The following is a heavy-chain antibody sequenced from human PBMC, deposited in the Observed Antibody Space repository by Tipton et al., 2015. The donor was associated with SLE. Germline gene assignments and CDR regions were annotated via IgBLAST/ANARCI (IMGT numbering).Heavy chain of an antibody. CDR3: ARGRRPQIRYFDGPKGAFFDS. J-gene: IGHJ4*02. CDR1: GGSFNGHY. D-gene: IGHD3-9*01. Sequence: TLSLTCAVYGGSFNGHYWNWFRQTPGKGLEWIGESNESGITHYNSSLKSRVTVSVDPSKNQFSLKLTSVTAADTALYYCARGRRPQIRYFDGPKGAFFDSWGQVNLVTVSS. CDR2: SNESGIT. V-gene: IGHV4-34*01.